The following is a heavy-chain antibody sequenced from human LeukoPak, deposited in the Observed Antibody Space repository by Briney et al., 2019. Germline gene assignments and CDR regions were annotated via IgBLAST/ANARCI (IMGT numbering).Heavy chain of an antibody. D-gene: IGHD3-10*01. CDR1: GFTFSRYG. V-gene: IGHV3-30*02. CDR2: IRYDGSNK. J-gene: IGHJ3*02. CDR3: ANTEYGSGKGAFDI. Sequence: GGSLRLPCAASGFTFSRYGMHWVRQAPGKGLEWVAFIRYDGSNKYYADSVKGRFTISRDNSKNTLYLQMNSLRAEDTAVYYCANTEYGSGKGAFDIWGQGTMVTVSS.